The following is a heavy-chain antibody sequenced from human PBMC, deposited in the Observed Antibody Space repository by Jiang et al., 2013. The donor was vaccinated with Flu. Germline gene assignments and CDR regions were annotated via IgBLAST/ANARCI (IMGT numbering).Heavy chain of an antibody. Sequence: VQLVESGGGVVQPGGSLRLSCAASGLTVSSNDMNWVRQAPGKGLEWVSLIYSYGSTYHANSVKGRFTISRDNSRNTLYLQMNSLRAEDTAVYYCARQSRVYAIDHGFDIWGQGTVVSVSS. D-gene: IGHD6-6*01. J-gene: IGHJ3*02. CDR1: GLTVSSND. V-gene: IGHV3-66*04. CDR2: IYSYGST. CDR3: ARQSRVYAIDHGFDI.